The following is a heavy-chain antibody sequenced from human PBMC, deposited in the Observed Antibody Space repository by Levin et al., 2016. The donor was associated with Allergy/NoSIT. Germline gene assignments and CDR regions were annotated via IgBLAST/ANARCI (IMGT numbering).Heavy chain of an antibody. J-gene: IGHJ3*02. CDR3: ARGWAQDRDGAFDI. CDR2: ISGNSGDT. CDR1: GYIFSSFG. V-gene: IGHV1-18*01. D-gene: IGHD5-24*01. Sequence: ASVKVSCKASGYIFSSFGIIWVRQAPGQGLEWMGWISGNSGDTNYAQKFQDRVTLTTDTSTSTAYMELRSLRSDDTALYYCARGWAQDRDGAFDIWGQGTMVTVSS.